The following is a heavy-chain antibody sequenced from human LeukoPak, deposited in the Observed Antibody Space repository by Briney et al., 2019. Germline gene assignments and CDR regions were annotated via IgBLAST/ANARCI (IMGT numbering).Heavy chain of an antibody. CDR2: ISHSGSA. Sequence: SETLSLTCAVYGGSFSGYYWSWIRQPPGKGLEWTGEISHSGSANYNPSLKSRVTISVDTSKSQFSLKLNSVTAADTALYYCTRRVGTNPYYYDSSGYFDYWGQGTLVIVSS. D-gene: IGHD3-22*01. CDR3: TRRVGTNPYYYDSSGYFDY. J-gene: IGHJ4*02. V-gene: IGHV4-34*01. CDR1: GGSFSGYY.